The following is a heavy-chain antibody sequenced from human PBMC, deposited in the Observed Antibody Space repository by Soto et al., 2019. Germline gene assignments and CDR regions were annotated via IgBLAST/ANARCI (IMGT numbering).Heavy chain of an antibody. CDR3: ARDHYSSSSGYVMDV. J-gene: IGHJ6*02. CDR2: ISAYNGNT. CDR1: GYTSTSYG. V-gene: IGHV1-18*04. Sequence: ASVKGSCKASGYTSTSYGISWVRQAPGQGGEWMGWISAYNGNTNYAQKPQGRVTMTTDTSTSTAYMELRSLRSDDTAVYYCARDHYSSSSGYVMDVWGQGTTVTVSS. D-gene: IGHD6-6*01.